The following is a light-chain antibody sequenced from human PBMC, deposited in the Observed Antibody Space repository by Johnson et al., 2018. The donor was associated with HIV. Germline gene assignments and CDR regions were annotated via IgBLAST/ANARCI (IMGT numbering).Light chain of an antibody. J-gene: IGLJ1*01. CDR3: GTWASSLSASYV. Sequence: QSVLTQPPSVSAAPGQRVTISCSGSTSNIANNYVSWYQHLPGTAPKLLIYENNKRPSGIPDRFSGSKSGTSATLAITGLQTGDEADYYCGTWASSLSASYVFGTGTKVTVL. CDR1: TSNIANNY. V-gene: IGLV1-51*02. CDR2: ENN.